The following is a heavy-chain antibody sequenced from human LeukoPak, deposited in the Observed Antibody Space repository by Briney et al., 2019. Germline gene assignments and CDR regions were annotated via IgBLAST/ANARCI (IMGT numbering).Heavy chain of an antibody. V-gene: IGHV1-2*04. D-gene: IGHD2-21*02. CDR3: ARAACGGDCYDFDY. CDR2: INPNSGGT. J-gene: IGHJ4*02. CDR1: GYTFTSYG. Sequence: GASVKVSCKASGYTFTSYGISWVRQAPGQGLEWMGWINPNSGGTNYAQKFQGWVTMTRDTSISTAYMELSRLRSDDTAVYYCARAACGGDCYDFDYWGQGTLVTVSS.